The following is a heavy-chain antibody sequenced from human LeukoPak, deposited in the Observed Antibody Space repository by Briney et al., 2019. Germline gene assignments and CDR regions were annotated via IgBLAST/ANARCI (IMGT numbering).Heavy chain of an antibody. Sequence: PGGSLRLSCAASGFTVSSNYMSWVRQAPGKGLEWVSVIYSGGSTYYADSVKGRFTISRDNSKNTLYLQMNSLRAEDTAVYYCAREIYDSCTDVGFDIWGQGTMVTVSS. CDR2: IYSGGST. J-gene: IGHJ3*02. CDR1: GFTVSSNY. D-gene: IGHD3-22*01. V-gene: IGHV3-66*02. CDR3: AREIYDSCTDVGFDI.